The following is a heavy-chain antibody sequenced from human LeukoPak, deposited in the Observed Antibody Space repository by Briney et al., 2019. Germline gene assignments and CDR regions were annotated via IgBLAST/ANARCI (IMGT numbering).Heavy chain of an antibody. D-gene: IGHD3-16*01. Sequence: PGGSLSLSCAASGFTVSSNYMSWVRQAPGKGLEWVSVIYSGGSTYYADSVKGRFTISRDNSKNTLYLQMNSLRAEDTAVYYCAIEGVITFGGAEPTDAFDIWGQGTMVTVSS. CDR1: GFTVSSNY. V-gene: IGHV3-53*01. CDR2: IYSGGST. CDR3: AIEGVITFGGAEPTDAFDI. J-gene: IGHJ3*02.